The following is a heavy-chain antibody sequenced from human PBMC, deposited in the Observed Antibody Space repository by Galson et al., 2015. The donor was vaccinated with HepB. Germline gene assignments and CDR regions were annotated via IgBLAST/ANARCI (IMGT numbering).Heavy chain of an antibody. D-gene: IGHD6-19*01. CDR1: GFTFSSYG. CDR2: ISYDGSNK. CDR3: AKDTEYSSGWYGGYFDY. Sequence: SLRLSCAASGFTFSSYGMHWVRQAPGKGLEWVAVISYDGSNKYYADSVKGRFTISRDNSKNTLYLQMNSLRAEDTAVYYCAKDTEYSSGWYGGYFDYWGQGTLVTVSS. V-gene: IGHV3-30*18. J-gene: IGHJ4*02.